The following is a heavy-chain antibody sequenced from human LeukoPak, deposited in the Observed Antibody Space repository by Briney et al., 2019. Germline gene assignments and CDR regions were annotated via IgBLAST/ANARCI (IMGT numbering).Heavy chain of an antibody. D-gene: IGHD3-10*01. CDR3: AATMVRGVHTHFDY. V-gene: IGHV4-59*08. Sequence: SETLSLTCTVSGGSITNYYWSWIRQPPWKGLEWIGYVHYSGSTNYNPSLKSRVTISVDTSKNQFSLKLSSVTAADTAVYYCAATMVRGVHTHFDYWGQGTLVTVSS. J-gene: IGHJ4*02. CDR1: GGSITNYY. CDR2: VHYSGST.